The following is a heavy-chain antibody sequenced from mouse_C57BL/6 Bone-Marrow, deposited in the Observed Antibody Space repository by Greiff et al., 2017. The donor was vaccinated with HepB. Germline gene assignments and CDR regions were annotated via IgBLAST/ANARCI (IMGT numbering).Heavy chain of an antibody. D-gene: IGHD3-2*02. Sequence: QVQLQQPGAELVKPGASVKLSCKASGYTFTSYWMHWVKQRPRQGLEWIGMIHPNSGSTNYNEKFKSKATLTVDKSSSTAYMQLSSLTSEDSAVYYCASQTAHPWFAYWGQGTLVTVSA. CDR2: IHPNSGST. J-gene: IGHJ3*01. CDR3: ASQTAHPWFAY. V-gene: IGHV1-64*01. CDR1: GYTFTSYW.